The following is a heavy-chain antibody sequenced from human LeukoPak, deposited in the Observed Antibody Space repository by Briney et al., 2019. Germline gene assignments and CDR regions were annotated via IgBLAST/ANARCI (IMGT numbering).Heavy chain of an antibody. Sequence: GGSLRLSCVASGFAFDSYAMSWVRHGPGKGLEWVSDIRGSGVNKYYADSVKGRFTISRDNSKNTLYLQMNSQRAEDTAVYYCAKVPFDKSGYYYFDYWGQGTLVTVSS. CDR2: IRGSGVNK. V-gene: IGHV3-23*01. CDR3: AKVPFDKSGYYYFDY. D-gene: IGHD3-22*01. CDR1: GFAFDSYA. J-gene: IGHJ4*02.